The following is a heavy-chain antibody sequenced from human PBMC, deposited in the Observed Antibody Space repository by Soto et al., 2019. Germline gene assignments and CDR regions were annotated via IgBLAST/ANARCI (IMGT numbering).Heavy chain of an antibody. V-gene: IGHV4-39*01. D-gene: IGHD2-15*01. J-gene: IGHJ4*02. CDR3: ERRSRGRCYNY. Sequence: SETLSLTCTVSSAPVSSTTYTWGWIRQPPGKGLEWVASVYYGGCSYYNPSLESRVTISLDTSKNQFSLRLNVVTAADTAVYYFERRSRGRCYNYGGPGTLVTVSS. CDR2: VYYGGCS. CDR1: SAPVSSTTYT.